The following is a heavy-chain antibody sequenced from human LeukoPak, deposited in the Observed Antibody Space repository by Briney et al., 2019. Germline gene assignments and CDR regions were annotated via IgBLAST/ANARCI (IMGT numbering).Heavy chain of an antibody. CDR1: GGTFSSYA. V-gene: IGHV1-69*04. D-gene: IGHD2-2*01. CDR2: IIPILGIA. Sequence: SVTVSFKSSGGTFSSYAISWVRQAPGQGREWMGRIIPILGIANYAQKFQGRVTITADKSTSTAYMELSSLRSEDTAVYYCASPGYCSSTSCDGYYYYGMDVWGQGTTVTVSS. CDR3: ASPGYCSSTSCDGYYYYGMDV. J-gene: IGHJ6*02.